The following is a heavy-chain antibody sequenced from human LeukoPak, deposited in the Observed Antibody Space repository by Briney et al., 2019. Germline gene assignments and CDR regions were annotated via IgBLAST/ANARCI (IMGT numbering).Heavy chain of an antibody. CDR2: IYYSGST. J-gene: IGHJ4*02. Sequence: SETLSLTCTVSGGSISTFYWNWIRQPPGKGLEWIGSIYYSGSTYYNPSLKSRVTISVDTSKNQFSLKLSSVTAADTAVYYCARDRYDILTGYYDPTDWGQGTLVTVSS. CDR1: GGSISTFY. D-gene: IGHD3-9*01. CDR3: ARDRYDILTGYYDPTD. V-gene: IGHV4-39*07.